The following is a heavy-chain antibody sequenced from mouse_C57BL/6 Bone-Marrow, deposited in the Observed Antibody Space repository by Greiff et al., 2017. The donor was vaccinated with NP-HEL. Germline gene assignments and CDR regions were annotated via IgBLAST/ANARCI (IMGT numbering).Heavy chain of an antibody. D-gene: IGHD1-1*01. CDR3: ARRLGSTVVFDY. CDR1: GYTFTSYG. CDR2: IYPRSGNT. V-gene: IGHV1-81*01. J-gene: IGHJ2*01. Sequence: VMLVESGAELARPGASVKLSCKASGYTFTSYGISWVKQRTGQGLEWIGEIYPRSGNTYYNEKFKGKATLTADKSSSTAYMELRSLTSEDSAVYFCARRLGSTVVFDYWGQGTTLTVSS.